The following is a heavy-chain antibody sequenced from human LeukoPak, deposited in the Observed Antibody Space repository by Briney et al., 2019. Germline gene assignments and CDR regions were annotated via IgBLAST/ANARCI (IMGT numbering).Heavy chain of an antibody. J-gene: IGHJ3*02. CDR1: VFTLSRDA. CDR3: AKGSIYYDILTGFLNPDAFDI. V-gene: IGHV3-23*01. CDR2: ISGSVGGT. Sequence: RGSLRLSCAASVFTLSRDAMRAGRHAPEGRLWWVSAISGSVGGTYYADSVKGRFTISRDNSNNTLYLQMNSLRGEDTAVYYCAKGSIYYDILTGFLNPDAFDIWGQGTMVTVSS. D-gene: IGHD3-9*01.